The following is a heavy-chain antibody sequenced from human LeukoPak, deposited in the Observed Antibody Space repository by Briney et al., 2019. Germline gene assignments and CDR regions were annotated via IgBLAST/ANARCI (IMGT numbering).Heavy chain of an antibody. CDR3: AAPSRIQLDY. CDR1: GFTFPSSA. D-gene: IGHD5-18*01. V-gene: IGHV1-58*01. J-gene: IGHJ4*02. Sequence: ASVKVSCKASGFTFPSSAVRWVRQARGQRLEWIGWIVVGSGNTNYAQKFQERVTITRDMSTSTAYMELSSLRSEDTAVYYCAAPSRIQLDYWGQGTLVTVSS. CDR2: IVVGSGNT.